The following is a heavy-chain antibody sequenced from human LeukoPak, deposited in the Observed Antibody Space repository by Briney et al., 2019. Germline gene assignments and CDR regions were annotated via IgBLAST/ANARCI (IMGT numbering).Heavy chain of an antibody. D-gene: IGHD2-15*01. J-gene: IGHJ6*03. V-gene: IGHV1-18*01. CDR1: GYTFTSYG. Sequence: ASVKVSCKASGYTFTSYGISWVRQAPGQGLEWMGWISAYNGNTNYAQKHQGRVTMTTDTSTSTAYMELRSLRSDDTAVYYCARNPIVVVVAATYYYYYYMDVWGKGTTVTVSS. CDR3: ARNPIVVVVAATYYYYYYMDV. CDR2: ISAYNGNT.